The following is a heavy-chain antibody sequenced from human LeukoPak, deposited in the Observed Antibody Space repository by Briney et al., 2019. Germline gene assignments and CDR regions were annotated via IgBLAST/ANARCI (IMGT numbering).Heavy chain of an antibody. CDR1: GYTFTGYY. Sequence: GASVKVSCKASGYTFTGYYMHWVRQAPGQGLEWMGWINPNSGGTNYAQKFQGRVTMTRDTSISTAYMELSRLRSDDTAVYYCARDLSIAAAEIDYWGQGTLVTVSS. D-gene: IGHD6-13*01. J-gene: IGHJ4*02. CDR2: INPNSGGT. V-gene: IGHV1-2*02. CDR3: ARDLSIAAAEIDY.